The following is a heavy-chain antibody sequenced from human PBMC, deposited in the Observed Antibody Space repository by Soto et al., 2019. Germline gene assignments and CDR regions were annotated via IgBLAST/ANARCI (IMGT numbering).Heavy chain of an antibody. V-gene: IGHV3-23*01. D-gene: IGHD4-17*01. J-gene: IGHJ4*02. CDR1: GFTFDAYA. CDR3: AKMASDYFNPLDS. CDR2: IGSSGGNK. Sequence: ASVKVSCKASGFTFDAYAMSWVRQAPGKGLEWVSSIGSSGGNKYYAAAVRGRFTISRDNARNTVDLQINTLRAEDTAVYFCAKMASDYFNPLDSGGQGTLVTVSS.